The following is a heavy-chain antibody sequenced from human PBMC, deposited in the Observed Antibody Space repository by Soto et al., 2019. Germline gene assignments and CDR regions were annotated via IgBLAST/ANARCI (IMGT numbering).Heavy chain of an antibody. J-gene: IGHJ6*02. D-gene: IGHD5-12*01. CDR3: ARGAGWLRPLYYYYYGMDV. CDR1: GGSISSSSYY. CDR2: IYYSGST. Sequence: SETLSLTCTVSGGSISSSSYYWGWIRQPPGKGLEWIGSIYYSGSTYYNPSLKSRVTISVDTSKNQFSLKLSSVTAADTAVYYCARGAGWLRPLYYYYYGMDVWGQGTTVTVSS. V-gene: IGHV4-39*01.